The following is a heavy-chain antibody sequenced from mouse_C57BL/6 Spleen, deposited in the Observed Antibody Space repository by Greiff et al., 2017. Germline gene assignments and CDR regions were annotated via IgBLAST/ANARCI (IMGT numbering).Heavy chain of an antibody. J-gene: IGHJ1*03. Sequence: EVQVVESGGGLVKPGGSLKLSCAASGFTFSDYGMHWVRQAPEKGLEWVAYISSGSSTIYYADTGKGRFTISRDNAKNTLFLQMTSLRSEDKAMYYCARPGYYDYDVWYFDVWGTGTTVTVSS. CDR3: ARPGYYDYDVWYFDV. V-gene: IGHV5-17*01. CDR1: GFTFSDYG. D-gene: IGHD2-4*01. CDR2: ISSGSSTI.